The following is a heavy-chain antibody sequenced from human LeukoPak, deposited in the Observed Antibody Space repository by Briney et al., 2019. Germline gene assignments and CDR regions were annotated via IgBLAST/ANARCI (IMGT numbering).Heavy chain of an antibody. V-gene: IGHV1-58*02. J-gene: IGHJ4*02. Sequence: SVKVSCKASGFTFTSSAMQWVRQARGQRLEWIGWIVVGSGNTNYAQKFQERVTITRDMSTSTAYMELSSLRAEDTAVYYCAKIPQVATVAVPNFDHWGQGTLVTVSS. D-gene: IGHD6-19*01. CDR3: AKIPQVATVAVPNFDH. CDR1: GFTFTSSA. CDR2: IVVGSGNT.